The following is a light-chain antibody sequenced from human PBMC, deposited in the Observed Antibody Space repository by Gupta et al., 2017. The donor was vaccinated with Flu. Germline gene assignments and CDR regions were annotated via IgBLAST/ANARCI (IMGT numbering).Light chain of an antibody. V-gene: IGLV1-44*01. CDR2: SNN. Sequence: QSVLTQPPSASGTPGQRVTISCSGSSSNIGSNTVNWYQQLPGTAPKLLIYSNNQRPSGVPDRFSGSKSGTSASLAISRLQSEDEADYYCAAWDDSRNGQGVFGGGTKLTVL. CDR3: AAWDDSRNGQGV. J-gene: IGLJ2*01. CDR1: SSNIGSNT.